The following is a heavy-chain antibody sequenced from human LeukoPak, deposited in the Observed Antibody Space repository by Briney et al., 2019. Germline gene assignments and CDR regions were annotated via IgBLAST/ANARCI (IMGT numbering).Heavy chain of an antibody. V-gene: IGHV1-69*05. J-gene: IGHJ4*02. CDR1: GGTFSSYA. CDR3: AREFGYSYGLDY. D-gene: IGHD5-18*01. CDR2: IIPIFGTA. Sequence: SVKVSCKASGGTFSSYAISWVRQAPGQGLEWMGRIIPIFGTANYAQKFQGRVTITTDESTSTAYMELSSLRSEDTAVYYCAREFGYSYGLDYWGQGTLVTVSS.